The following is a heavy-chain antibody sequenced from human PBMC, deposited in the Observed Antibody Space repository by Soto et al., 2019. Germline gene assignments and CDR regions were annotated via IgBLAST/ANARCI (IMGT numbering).Heavy chain of an antibody. CDR2: IIPLLDIA. V-gene: IGHV1-69*04. CDR1: GGTFSNDI. D-gene: IGHD5-12*01. CDR3: VRDSPIGSTYSGYDGIDY. J-gene: IGHJ4*02. Sequence: ASVKASCKACGGTFSNDIITCVRQATRQGLEWMGRIIPLLDIANYAQKFQGRVTITADKSTSTAYMELNSLRSEDTAVYYCVRDSPIGSTYSGYDGIDYWGQGTLVTVSS.